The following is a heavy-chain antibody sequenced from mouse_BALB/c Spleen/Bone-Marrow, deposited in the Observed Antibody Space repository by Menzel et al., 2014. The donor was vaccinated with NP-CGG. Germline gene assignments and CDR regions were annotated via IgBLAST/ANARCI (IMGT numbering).Heavy chain of an antibody. CDR2: IHPNSGNT. D-gene: IGHD2-14*01. Sequence: QVQLQQSGSVLVRPGASVKLSCKASGYTFTSSWMHWAKQRPGQGLEWIGEIHPNSGNTNYNEKFKGKATLTVDTSSSTAYVDLRCLTSEDSAVYYCARHYRYAYYFDHWGQGTTLTVSS. CDR3: ARHYRYAYYFDH. CDR1: GYTFTSSW. V-gene: IGHV1S130*01. J-gene: IGHJ2*01.